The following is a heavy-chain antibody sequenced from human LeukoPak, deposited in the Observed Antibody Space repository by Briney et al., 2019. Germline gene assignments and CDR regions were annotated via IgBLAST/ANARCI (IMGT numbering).Heavy chain of an antibody. CDR2: ISWNSGSI. J-gene: IGHJ4*02. CDR3: AKDITPNEVGATYFDY. D-gene: IGHD1-26*01. Sequence: GGSLRLSCAASGFTFDDYAMHWVRQGPGKGLEWVSGISWNSGSIGYADSVKGRFTISRDNAKNSLYLQMNSLRAEDTALYYCAKDITPNEVGATYFDYWGQGTLVTVSS. V-gene: IGHV3-9*01. CDR1: GFTFDDYA.